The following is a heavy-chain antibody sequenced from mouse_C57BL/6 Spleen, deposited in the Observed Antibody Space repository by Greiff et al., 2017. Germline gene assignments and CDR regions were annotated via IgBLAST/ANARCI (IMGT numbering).Heavy chain of an antibody. Sequence: VQLKQSGAELVRPGASVTLSCKASGYTFTDYEMHWVKQTPVHGLEWIGAIDPETGGTAYNQKFKGKAILTADKSSSTAYMELRCLTSEDSAVYYCTEGAYYSNYKFAYWGQGTLVTVSA. V-gene: IGHV1-15*01. J-gene: IGHJ3*01. D-gene: IGHD2-5*01. CDR3: TEGAYYSNYKFAY. CDR1: GYTFTDYE. CDR2: IDPETGGT.